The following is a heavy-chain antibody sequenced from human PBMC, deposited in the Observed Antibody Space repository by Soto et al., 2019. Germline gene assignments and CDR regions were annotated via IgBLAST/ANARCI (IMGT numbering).Heavy chain of an antibody. CDR3: AREDRYSSTLFDP. CDR2: IIPIFGTA. V-gene: IGHV1-69*13. J-gene: IGHJ5*02. D-gene: IGHD6-13*01. CDR1: GGTFSSYA. Sequence: ASVKVSCKASGGTFSSYAISWVRQAPGQGLEWMGGIIPIFGTANYAQKFQGRVTITADESMSTAYMELSSLRSEDTAVYYCAREDRYSSTLFDPWGQGTLVTVSS.